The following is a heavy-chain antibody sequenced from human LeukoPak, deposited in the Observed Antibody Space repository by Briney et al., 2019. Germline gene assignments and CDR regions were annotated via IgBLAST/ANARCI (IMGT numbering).Heavy chain of an antibody. V-gene: IGHV3-11*03. CDR2: ISSTSSYT. CDR3: ARSNRGVIQLPDY. D-gene: IGHD5-18*01. J-gene: IGHJ4*02. Sequence: GRSLRLSCAVSGFTFSDYYMSWISQAPGKGLEWVSYISSTSSYTKYAESVKGRFTISRDNAKNSLYLQMNSLRAEDTAVYYCARSNRGVIQLPDYWGQGTVVTVSS. CDR1: GFTFSDYY.